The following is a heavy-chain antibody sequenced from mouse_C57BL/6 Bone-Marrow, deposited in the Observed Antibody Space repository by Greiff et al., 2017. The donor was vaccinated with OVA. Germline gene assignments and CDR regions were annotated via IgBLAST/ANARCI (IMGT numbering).Heavy chain of an antibody. CDR2: IYPGSGST. CDR1: GYTFTSYW. D-gene: IGHD2-3*01. J-gene: IGHJ4*01. Sequence: QVQLQQPGAELVKPGASVKMSCKASGYTFTSYWITWVKQRPGQGLEWIGDIYPGSGSTNYNEKFKSKATLTVDTSSSTAYMQLSSLTSEDSAVYYCARDGMYTPYYYAMDDWGQGTSVTVSS. CDR3: ARDGMYTPYYYAMDD. V-gene: IGHV1-55*01.